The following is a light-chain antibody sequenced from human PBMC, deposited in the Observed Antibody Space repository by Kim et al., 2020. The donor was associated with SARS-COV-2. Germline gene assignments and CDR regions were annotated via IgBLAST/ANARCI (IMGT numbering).Light chain of an antibody. Sequence: EIVLTQSPATLSLSPGEGATLSCRASQSVTSYSAWYQQKPGQAPRLLIYDASNRATGIPARFSGSGSGTDFTLTISSLEPEYFAVYYCQQRSNWPLTFGGGTKVDIK. V-gene: IGKV3-11*01. CDR2: DAS. J-gene: IGKJ4*01. CDR1: QSVTSY. CDR3: QQRSNWPLT.